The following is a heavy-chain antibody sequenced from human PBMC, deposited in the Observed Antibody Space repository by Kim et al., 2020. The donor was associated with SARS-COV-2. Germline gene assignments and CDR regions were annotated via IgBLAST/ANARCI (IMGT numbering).Heavy chain of an antibody. J-gene: IGHJ4*01. CDR1: GGSFSGYY. CDR2: INHSGST. CDR3: ARGPPDFWRVKYYFDY. Sequence: SETLSLTCAVYGGSFSGYYWSWIRQPPGKGLEWIGEINHSGSTNYNPSLKSRVTISVDTSKNQFSLKLSSVTAADTAVYYCARGPPDFWRVKYYFDYCG. V-gene: IGHV4-34*01. D-gene: IGHD3-3*01.